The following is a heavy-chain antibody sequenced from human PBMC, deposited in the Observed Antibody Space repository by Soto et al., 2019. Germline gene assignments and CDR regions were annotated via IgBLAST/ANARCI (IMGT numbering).Heavy chain of an antibody. D-gene: IGHD3-16*01. J-gene: IGHJ5*02. CDR2: IYWDDDK. CDR1: GFSLSTSGVG. Sequence: SGPTLVNPTQTLTLTCTFSGFSLSTSGVGVGWSRQPPGKALEWLALIYWDDDKRYSPSLKSRLTITKDTSKNQVVLTMTNMDPVDTATYYCAHSLYDYVWGTNWFDPWGQGTLVTVSS. CDR3: AHSLYDYVWGTNWFDP. V-gene: IGHV2-5*02.